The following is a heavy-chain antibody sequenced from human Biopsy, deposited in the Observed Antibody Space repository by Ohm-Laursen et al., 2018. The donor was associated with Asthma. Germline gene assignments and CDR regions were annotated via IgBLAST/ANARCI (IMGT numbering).Heavy chain of an antibody. CDR2: MNPNIGNT. CDR3: AKGSKIYRPRLVFNWVRTDYYYSLDV. D-gene: IGHD7-27*01. Sequence: ASVSASCKVSGYTFINNDINWARQAAGQWLEWMGWMNPNIGNTGYAQKFHDRVTMTRDTSINTVYMELSNMTSDDTTIYYCAKGSKIYRPRLVFNWVRTDYYYSLDVWGQGTTVTVSS. J-gene: IGHJ6*02. CDR1: GYTFINND. V-gene: IGHV1-8*01.